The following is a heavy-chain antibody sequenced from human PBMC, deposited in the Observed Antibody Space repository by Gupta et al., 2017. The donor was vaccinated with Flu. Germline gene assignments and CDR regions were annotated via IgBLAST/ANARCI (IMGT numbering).Heavy chain of an antibody. D-gene: IGHD4-17*01. V-gene: IGHV3-33*01. CDR1: GSIFSNYG. Sequence: QEQLVESGGGVVKPGRSLRLSCAASGSIFSNYGLHWVRQAPGKGLGWVAVIWNDGSNKYYVDSVKGRFTISRDSSKNTLYLQMDSLRAEDTAMYYCARSNYGDYSGHDAFDIWGQGTMVTVSS. J-gene: IGHJ3*02. CDR3: ARSNYGDYSGHDAFDI. CDR2: IWNDGSNK.